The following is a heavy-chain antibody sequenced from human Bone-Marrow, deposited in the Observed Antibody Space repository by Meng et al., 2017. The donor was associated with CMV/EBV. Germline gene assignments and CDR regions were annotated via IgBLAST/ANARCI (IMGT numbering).Heavy chain of an antibody. D-gene: IGHD6-13*01. Sequence: SVKVSCKASGYTFTSYYMHWVRQAPGQGLEWMGGIIPIFGTANYAQKFQGRVTITTDESTSTAYMELSSLRSEDTAVYYCAGGKQQLATYYYYYGMDVWGQGTTVTVSS. J-gene: IGHJ6*02. CDR3: AGGKQQLATYYYYYGMDV. CDR2: IIPIFGTA. CDR1: GYTFTSYY. V-gene: IGHV1-69*05.